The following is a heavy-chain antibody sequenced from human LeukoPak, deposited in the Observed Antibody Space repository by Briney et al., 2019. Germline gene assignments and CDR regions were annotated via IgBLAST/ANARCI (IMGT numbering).Heavy chain of an antibody. CDR2: ISGSGVTT. V-gene: IGHV3-23*01. CDR3: SKWKAIVLVPAARSPIDY. J-gene: IGHJ4*02. Sequence: PGGSLRLSCTASGFTFSSYCMSWVRQAPGKGLEWVSAISGSGVTTYYADSVKGRFTISRDNSKHTLYLQMNSLRAEDTAVYYCSKWKAIVLVPAARSPIDYWGQGTLVTVSS. CDR1: GFTFSSYC. D-gene: IGHD2-2*01.